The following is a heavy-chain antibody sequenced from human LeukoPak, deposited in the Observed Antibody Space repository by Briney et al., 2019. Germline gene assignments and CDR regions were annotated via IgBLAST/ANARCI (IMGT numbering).Heavy chain of an antibody. CDR2: ISAYNGNT. CDR1: GYTFTSCG. D-gene: IGHD2-15*01. Sequence: GASVKVSCKASGYTFTSCGISWVRQAPGQGLEWMGWISAYNGNTIYAQKLQGRVTMTTDTSTSTAYMELRSLRSDDTAVYYCAREEVVVVAATYFDYWGQGTLVTVSS. V-gene: IGHV1-18*01. J-gene: IGHJ4*02. CDR3: AREEVVVVAATYFDY.